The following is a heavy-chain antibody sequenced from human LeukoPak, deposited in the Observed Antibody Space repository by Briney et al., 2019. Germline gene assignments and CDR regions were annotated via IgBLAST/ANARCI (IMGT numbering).Heavy chain of an antibody. Sequence: PGGSLRLSCAASGFTFSSYWMSWVRQAPGKGLEWVANIKQDGSEKYYVDSVKGRFTISRDNAKNSLYLQMNSLRAEDTAVYYCARGTCSSGWGRNYYYGMDVWGQGTTVTVSS. D-gene: IGHD6-19*01. CDR1: GFTFSSYW. J-gene: IGHJ6*02. CDR3: ARGTCSSGWGRNYYYGMDV. V-gene: IGHV3-7*01. CDR2: IKQDGSEK.